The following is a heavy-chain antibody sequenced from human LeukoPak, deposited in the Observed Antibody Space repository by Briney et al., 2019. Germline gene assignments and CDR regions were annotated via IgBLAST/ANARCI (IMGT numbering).Heavy chain of an antibody. CDR3: ARGLSGSSTYLDS. D-gene: IGHD2/OR15-2a*01. CDR1: GFTFSDYY. Sequence: GGSLRLSCAASGFTFSDYYMSWIRQAPGKGLEWVSYISSSSSYTNYADSVRARFTISRDNAKNSLYLQMNSLRAEDTAVYYCARGLSGSSTYLDSWGQGTLVTVSP. CDR2: ISSSSSYT. J-gene: IGHJ4*02. V-gene: IGHV3-11*06.